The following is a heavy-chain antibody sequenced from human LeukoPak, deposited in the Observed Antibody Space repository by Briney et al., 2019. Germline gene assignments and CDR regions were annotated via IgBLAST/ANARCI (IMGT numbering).Heavy chain of an antibody. CDR1: GLTVSRNF. V-gene: IGHV3-66*01. D-gene: IGHD3-10*01. CDR3: VREEVNMGTFDY. CDR2: MYRDGRT. J-gene: IGHJ4*02. Sequence: GGSLRLSCAASGLTVSRNFMSWVRQAPGKGLEWVSVMYRDGRTYYADSVKGRFTISRDNSKNSLYLQMNSLRAEDTAVYYCVREEVNMGTFDYWGQGTLVTVSS.